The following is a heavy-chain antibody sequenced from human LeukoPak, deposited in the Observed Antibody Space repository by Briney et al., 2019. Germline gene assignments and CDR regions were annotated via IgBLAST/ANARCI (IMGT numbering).Heavy chain of an antibody. CDR1: GYTFTSYG. J-gene: IGHJ3*02. V-gene: IGHV1-18*01. CDR3: ALSSSWPDAFDI. Sequence: ASVKVSCKASGYTFTSYGSCWVRQAPGQGLEWMGWISAYNGNTNYAQKLQGRFTMTTDTFTSTAYMELRSLSSDDPAVSYCALSSSWPDAFDIWGQGTMVTVSS. CDR2: ISAYNGNT. D-gene: IGHD6-13*01.